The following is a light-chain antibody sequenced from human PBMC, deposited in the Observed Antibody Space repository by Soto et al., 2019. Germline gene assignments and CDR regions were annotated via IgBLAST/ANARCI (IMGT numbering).Light chain of an antibody. J-gene: IGLJ3*02. CDR3: SSYTSSSTWV. CDR2: EVS. CDR1: SSDVGGYNY. Sequence: QSALTQPASVSGAPGQSITISCTRTSSDVGGYNYVSWYQQHPGKAPKVMIYEVSNRPSGVSNRFSGSKSGNTASLTISGLQAEDEADYYCSSYTSSSTWVFGGGTKVTVL. V-gene: IGLV2-14*01.